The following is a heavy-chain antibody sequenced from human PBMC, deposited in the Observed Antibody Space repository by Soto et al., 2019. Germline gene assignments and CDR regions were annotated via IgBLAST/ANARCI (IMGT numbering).Heavy chain of an antibody. CDR3: AKGTRAGLYSYGPGNYFDY. CDR2: ISGSGGST. J-gene: IGHJ4*02. D-gene: IGHD5-18*01. Sequence: GGSLRLSCAASGFTFSSYAMSWVRQAPGKGLEWVSAISGSGGSTYYADSVKGRFTISRDNSKNTLYLQMNSLRAEDTAVYYCAKGTRAGLYSYGPGNYFDYWGQGTLVTVSS. CDR1: GFTFSSYA. V-gene: IGHV3-23*01.